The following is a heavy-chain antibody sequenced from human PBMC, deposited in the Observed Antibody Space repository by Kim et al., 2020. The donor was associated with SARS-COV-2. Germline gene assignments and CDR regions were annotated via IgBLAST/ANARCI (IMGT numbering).Heavy chain of an antibody. CDR3: ATYCSSTSCYSMDV. CDR2: ISGSSTYT. CDR1: GFTFSDYY. J-gene: IGHJ6*02. D-gene: IGHD2-2*02. V-gene: IGHV3-11*06. Sequence: GGSLRLSCAASGFTFSDYYMSWIRQAPGKGLEWVSYISGSSTYTNYADSMKGRFTISRDNAKNSLYLQMNSLRAEDTAMYYCATYCSSTSCYSMDVWGQGTTVTVSS.